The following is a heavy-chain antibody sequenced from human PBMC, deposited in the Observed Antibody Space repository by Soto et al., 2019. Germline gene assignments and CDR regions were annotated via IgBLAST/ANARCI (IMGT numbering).Heavy chain of an antibody. J-gene: IGHJ4*02. CDR1: GFTFKNNG. V-gene: IGHV3-30*18. CDR2: ISYHGNNQ. D-gene: IGHD3-3*01. Sequence: QVQLVESGGGVVQPGRSLRLSCAASGFTFKNNGMHWVRQAPGKGLEWVAIISYHGNNQFYADSVKGRFTISRDNSNSTLYLEMNSLRPEDTAVYYCAKDLALGFWSGNYYFDHWGQGTLVTVSS. CDR3: AKDLALGFWSGNYYFDH.